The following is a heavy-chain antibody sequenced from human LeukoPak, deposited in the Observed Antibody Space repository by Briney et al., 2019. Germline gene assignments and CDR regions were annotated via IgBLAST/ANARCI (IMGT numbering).Heavy chain of an antibody. Sequence: GRSLRLSCAASGFTFSSYGMHWVRQAPGGGLEWVAVISYDGSNKYYADSVKGRFTISRDNSKNTLYLQMNSLRAEDTAVYYCAKKYCGGDCYLDGFDYWGQGTLGTVSA. CDR1: GFTFSSYG. D-gene: IGHD2-21*02. V-gene: IGHV3-30*18. CDR3: AKKYCGGDCYLDGFDY. CDR2: ISYDGSNK. J-gene: IGHJ4*02.